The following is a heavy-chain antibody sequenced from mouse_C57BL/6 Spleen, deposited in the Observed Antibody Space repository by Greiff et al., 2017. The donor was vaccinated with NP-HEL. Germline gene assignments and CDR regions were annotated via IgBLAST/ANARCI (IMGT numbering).Heavy chain of an antibody. D-gene: IGHD1-2*01. Sequence: VQLQQSGAELVRPGTSVKVSCKASGYAFTNYLIEWVKQRPGQGLEWVGVINPGSGGTNYNEKFKSKATLTVDTSSSTAYMQLSSLTSEDSAVYYCAREATTADYWGQGTTLTVSS. V-gene: IGHV1-54*01. CDR3: AREATTADY. J-gene: IGHJ2*01. CDR2: INPGSGGT. CDR1: GYAFTNYL.